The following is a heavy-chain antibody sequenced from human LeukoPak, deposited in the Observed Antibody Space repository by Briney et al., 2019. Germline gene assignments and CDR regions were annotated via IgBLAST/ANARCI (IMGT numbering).Heavy chain of an antibody. CDR1: GYTFTGYY. Sequence: GASVKVSCKASGYTFTGYYMHWVRQAPGQGLEWMGWINPNSGGTNYAQKFQGRVTMTRDASISTACMEVSRVRSDDTAMYYCARGSSTRVYYYYYMDVWGKGTTVTVSS. CDR3: ARGSSTRVYYYYYMDV. CDR2: INPNSGGT. J-gene: IGHJ6*03. V-gene: IGHV1-2*02. D-gene: IGHD6-6*01.